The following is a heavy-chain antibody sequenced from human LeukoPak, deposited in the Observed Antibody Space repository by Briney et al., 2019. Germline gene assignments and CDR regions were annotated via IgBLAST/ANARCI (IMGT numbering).Heavy chain of an antibody. J-gene: IGHJ6*02. D-gene: IGHD4-23*01. CDR3: ARGRYDGNSLKGYYGMDV. CDR1: GGSFSSGGYY. CDR2: IYYSGST. V-gene: IGHV4-31*03. Sequence: PSQTLSLTCTVSGGSFSSGGYYWSWIRQHPGKGLEWIGYIYYSGSTYYNPSLKSRVTISVDTSKNQFSLKLSSVTAADTAVYYCARGRYDGNSLKGYYGMDVWGQGTTVTVSS.